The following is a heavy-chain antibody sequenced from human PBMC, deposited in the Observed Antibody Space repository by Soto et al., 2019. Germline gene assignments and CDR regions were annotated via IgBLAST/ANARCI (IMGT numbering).Heavy chain of an antibody. CDR2: IRNKADGGTT. CDR3: ARIVILTPGFDS. D-gene: IGHD3-16*01. V-gene: IGHV3-15*07. Sequence: GGPLRLSCAAYGLTLRNAWMTWVRQAPGKGLEWVGRIRNKADGGTTDYAAPVKGRFTISRDDSKNTLYLQMNSLKTEDTAVYYCARIVILTPGFDSWGQGT. CDR1: GLTLRNAW. J-gene: IGHJ4*02.